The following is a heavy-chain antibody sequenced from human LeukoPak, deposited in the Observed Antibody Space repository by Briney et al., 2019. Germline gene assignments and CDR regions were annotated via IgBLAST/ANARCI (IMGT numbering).Heavy chain of an antibody. CDR3: ARIRRPHWYLDL. V-gene: IGHV4-30-4*08. CDR2: IYYSGST. J-gene: IGHJ2*01. Sequence: SETLSLTCTVSGGSISSADYYWTWIRQPPGEGLELVGFIYYSGSTKYNPSLKSRVTISAATSKTQFSLRLSYATAADTAVYYCARIRRPHWYLDLWGRGTLVTVSS. CDR1: GGSISSADYY. D-gene: IGHD3-3*01.